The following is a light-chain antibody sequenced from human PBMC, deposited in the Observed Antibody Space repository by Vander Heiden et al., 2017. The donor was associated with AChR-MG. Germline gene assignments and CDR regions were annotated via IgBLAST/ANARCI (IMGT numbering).Light chain of an antibody. V-gene: IGLV1-44*01. Sequence: QSVQTQPPPASGSPGRRVAISGSGSSANIGNRTVTWYQQLPGTAPKLLIYSNNQRPSGVPDRFSGSKSGSSAALAMSGLQSQDEADYYCEAWDDSLRGGVFGGGTKLTVL. CDR3: EAWDDSLRGGV. CDR1: SANIGNRT. J-gene: IGLJ3*02. CDR2: SNN.